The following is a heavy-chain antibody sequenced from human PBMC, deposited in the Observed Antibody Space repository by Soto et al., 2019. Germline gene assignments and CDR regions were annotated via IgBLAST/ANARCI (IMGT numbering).Heavy chain of an antibody. Sequence: SETLSLTCTVSGGSISSGGYYWSWIRQHPGKGLEWIGYIYYSGSTYYNPSLKSRVTISVDTSKNQFSLKLSSVTAADTAVYYCARDRFGDFWSGYYRGNWFDPWGQGTLVTVS. V-gene: IGHV4-31*03. D-gene: IGHD3-3*01. CDR2: IYYSGST. CDR3: ARDRFGDFWSGYYRGNWFDP. J-gene: IGHJ5*02. CDR1: GGSISSGGYY.